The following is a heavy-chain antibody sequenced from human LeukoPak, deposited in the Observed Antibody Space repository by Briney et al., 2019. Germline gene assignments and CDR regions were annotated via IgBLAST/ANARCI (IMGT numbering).Heavy chain of an antibody. CDR2: ISGSGGST. J-gene: IGHJ4*02. V-gene: IGHV3-23*01. CDR1: VFTFSSYA. D-gene: IGHD6-19*01. CDR3: ANNGGVAVAGSFDY. Sequence: GRSLRLSRAASVFTFSSYAMSWVRQAPGKGLEWVLTISGSGGSTYYADSVKGRFTISRDNSKNTLYLQMNSLRAEDTAVYYCANNGGVAVAGSFDYWGQGTLVTVPS.